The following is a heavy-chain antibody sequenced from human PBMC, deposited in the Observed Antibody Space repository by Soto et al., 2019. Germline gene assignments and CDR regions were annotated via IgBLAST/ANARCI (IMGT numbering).Heavy chain of an antibody. J-gene: IGHJ4*02. Sequence: GGSLRLSCAASGFTFNTYAMHWVRQAPGKGLEWVAVISYDGSNKYYAESVKGRFTISRDNSKNTLYLQMNSLRAEDTAVYYCARVSRAMIVVVITVSLDYWGQGTLVTVSS. CDR1: GFTFNTYA. CDR3: ARVSRAMIVVVITVSLDY. CDR2: ISYDGSNK. V-gene: IGHV3-30-3*01. D-gene: IGHD3-22*01.